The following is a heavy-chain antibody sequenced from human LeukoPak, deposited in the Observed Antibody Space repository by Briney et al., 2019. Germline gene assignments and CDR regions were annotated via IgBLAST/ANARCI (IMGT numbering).Heavy chain of an antibody. D-gene: IGHD3-10*01. Sequence: PSETLSLTCTVPGGSISSYYWSWIRQPPGKGLEWIGYIYYSGSTNYNPSLKSRVTISVDTSKNQFSLKLSSVTAADTAVYYCARVRFGESFPFDPWGQGTLVTVSS. V-gene: IGHV4-59*01. CDR1: GGSISSYY. CDR3: ARVRFGESFPFDP. CDR2: IYYSGST. J-gene: IGHJ5*02.